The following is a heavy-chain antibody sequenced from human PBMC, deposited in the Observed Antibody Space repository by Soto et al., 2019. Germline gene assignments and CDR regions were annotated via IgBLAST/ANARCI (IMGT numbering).Heavy chain of an antibody. V-gene: IGHV3-21*01. CDR1: GFTFSSYS. CDR2: ISSSSSYI. D-gene: IGHD1-26*01. CDR3: ARDIGSGTSAYFDY. J-gene: IGHJ4*02. Sequence: EVQLVESGGGLVKPGGSLRLSCAASGFTFSSYSMNWVRQAPGKGLEWVSSISSSSSYIYYADSVKGRFTISRDNAKNSLYLQMNSLRAEDTAVYYCARDIGSGTSAYFDYWGQGTLVTVSS.